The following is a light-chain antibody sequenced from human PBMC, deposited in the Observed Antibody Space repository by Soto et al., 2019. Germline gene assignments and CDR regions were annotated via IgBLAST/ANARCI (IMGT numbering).Light chain of an antibody. CDR3: QQYNSYL. J-gene: IGKJ4*01. CDR2: KAS. V-gene: IGKV1-5*03. Sequence: DIQMTQSPSTLSASVGDRVTITCRASQSISSWLAWYQQKPGKAPKLLIYKASSLESGVPSRFSGRGSGTEFTLTISSLQPDDFATYYCQQYNSYLFGGGTKVEIK. CDR1: QSISSW.